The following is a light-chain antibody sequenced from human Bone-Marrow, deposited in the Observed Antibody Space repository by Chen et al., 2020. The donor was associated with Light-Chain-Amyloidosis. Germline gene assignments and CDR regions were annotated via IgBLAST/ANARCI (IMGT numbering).Light chain of an antibody. CDR1: QDIGDH. CDR3: QYLKNYLIT. CDR2: ATS. V-gene: IGKV1-9*01. Sequence: DIQLTQSPSFLSASVGDRVTITCRASQDIGDHLAWFQQTPGKAPKLLIYATSTLQTGVPSSFSGSRSVTQFTRAISRLQAEDFATYYCQYLKNYLITFGRGTKVDFK. J-gene: IGKJ3*01.